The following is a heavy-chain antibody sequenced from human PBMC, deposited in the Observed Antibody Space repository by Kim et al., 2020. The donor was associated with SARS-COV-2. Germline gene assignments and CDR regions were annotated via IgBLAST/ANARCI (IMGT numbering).Heavy chain of an antibody. CDR1: GFTFDDYT. CDR3: AKGLLTGYYSGMDV. D-gene: IGHD3-9*01. J-gene: IGHJ6*02. Sequence: GGSLRLSCAASGFTFDDYTMHWVRQAPGKGLEWVSLISWDGGSTYYADSVKGRFTISRDNSKNSLYLQMNSLRTEDTALYYCAKGLLTGYYSGMDVWGQGTTVTVSS. V-gene: IGHV3-43*01. CDR2: ISWDGGST.